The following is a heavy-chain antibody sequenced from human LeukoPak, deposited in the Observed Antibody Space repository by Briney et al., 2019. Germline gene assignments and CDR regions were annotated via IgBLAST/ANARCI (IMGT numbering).Heavy chain of an antibody. D-gene: IGHD3-10*01. CDR1: GGTFSSYA. J-gene: IGHJ6*02. V-gene: IGHV1-69*13. Sequence: GASVKVSCKASGGTFSSYAISWVRQAPGQGLEWMGGIIPIFGTANYAQKSQGRVTITADESTSTAYMELSSLRSEDTAVYYCAIDSRMVRGVIPYYYYGMDVWGQGTTVTVSS. CDR3: AIDSRMVRGVIPYYYYGMDV. CDR2: IIPIFGTA.